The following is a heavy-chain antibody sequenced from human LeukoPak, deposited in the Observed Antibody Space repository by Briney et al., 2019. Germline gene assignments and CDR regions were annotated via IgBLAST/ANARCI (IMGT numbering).Heavy chain of an antibody. CDR3: ARRGSSSWYPDY. CDR1: GGSISSYY. V-gene: IGHV4-59*06. D-gene: IGHD6-13*01. Sequence: PSETLSLTCTVSGGSISSYYWSWIRQHPGKGLEWIGYIYYSGSTYYNPSLKSRVTISVDTSKNQFSLKLSSVTAADTAVYYCARRGSSSWYPDYWGQGTLVTVSS. J-gene: IGHJ4*02. CDR2: IYYSGST.